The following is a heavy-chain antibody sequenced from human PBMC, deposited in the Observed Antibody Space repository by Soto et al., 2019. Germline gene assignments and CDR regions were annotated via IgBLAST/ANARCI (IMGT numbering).Heavy chain of an antibody. V-gene: IGHV4-59*01. J-gene: IGHJ2*01. CDR2: ISYSGST. CDR3: ARDLLDGIGLQYWYFDL. CDR1: GGSISSYY. Sequence: QVQLQESGPGLVQPSETLSLTCTVSGGSISSYYWSWIRQPPGKGLEWIGFISYSGSTNYNPSLKSRVTISVDTSKNQFSLKLSSVTAADMAVYFCARDLLDGIGLQYWYFDLWGRGTLVTVSS. D-gene: IGHD3-22*01.